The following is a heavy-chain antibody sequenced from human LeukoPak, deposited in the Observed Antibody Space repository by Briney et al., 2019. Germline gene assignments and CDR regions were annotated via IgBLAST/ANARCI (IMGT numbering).Heavy chain of an antibody. J-gene: IGHJ3*02. Sequence: PGGSLRLSCAVSGFTVSSNHMSWVRQAPRKGLEWVSVIFGDGNTQYACSVRGRFSISRDNSENTVYLHMNSLSAEDTGVYFCARSEIGGGVGAFDIWGQGTMVTVSS. CDR3: ARSEIGGGVGAFDI. D-gene: IGHD3-3*01. CDR2: IFGDGNT. V-gene: IGHV3-66*01. CDR1: GFTVSSNH.